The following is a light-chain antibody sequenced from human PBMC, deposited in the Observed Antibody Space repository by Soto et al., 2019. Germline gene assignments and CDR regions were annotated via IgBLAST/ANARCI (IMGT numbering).Light chain of an antibody. CDR3: GAWDGSLRLYV. J-gene: IGLJ1*01. CDR2: DSN. CDR1: SSNIGSNY. V-gene: IGLV1-51*01. Sequence: QSVLTQPPSVSAAPGQTVTISCAGSSSNIGSNYVSWYQQLPGAATKLLIYDSNKRPSGIPERFSASKSGTSATLGITGLQTGDEADYYCGAWDGSLRLYVFGTGTKVTV.